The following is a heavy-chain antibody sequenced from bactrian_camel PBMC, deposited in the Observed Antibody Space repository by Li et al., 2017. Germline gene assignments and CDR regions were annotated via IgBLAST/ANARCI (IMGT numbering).Heavy chain of an antibody. CDR2: ITSSRRT. D-gene: IGHD6*01. CDR1: GFTLHDAD. Sequence: HVQLVESGGGAVQAGGSLRPACTASGFTLHDADMGWYRQAPGDECELISHITSSRRTWYVDSVKGRFTISRDNAETTVFLQMNSLRPEDTGMYYCATGAHTYGGRWNSCPGYGQGTQVTVS. J-gene: IGHJ4*01. V-gene: IGHV3S60*01.